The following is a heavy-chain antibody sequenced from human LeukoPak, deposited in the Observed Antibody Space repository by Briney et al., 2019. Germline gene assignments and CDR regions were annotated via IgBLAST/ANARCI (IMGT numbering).Heavy chain of an antibody. V-gene: IGHV4-34*01. Sequence: PSETLSLTCAVYGGSFSGYYWSWIRQPPGKGLEWIGEINHSESTNYNPSLKSRVTISVDTSKNQFSLKLSSVTAADTAVYYCARERGDNWNVGPWGQGTLVTVSS. J-gene: IGHJ5*02. CDR2: INHSEST. CDR1: GGSFSGYY. CDR3: ARERGDNWNVGP. D-gene: IGHD1-20*01.